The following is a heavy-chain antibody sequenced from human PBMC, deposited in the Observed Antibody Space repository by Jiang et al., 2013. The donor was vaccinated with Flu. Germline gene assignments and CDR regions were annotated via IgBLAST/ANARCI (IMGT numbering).Heavy chain of an antibody. CDR2: ISAYNGNT. V-gene: IGHV1-18*01. J-gene: IGHJ5*02. CDR1: GYTFTSYG. CDR3: ARFWSYDYVWVDKEPNWFDP. Sequence: SVKVSCKASGYTFTSYGISWVRQAPGQGLEWMGWISAYNGNTNYAQKLQGRVTMTTDTSTSTAYMELRSLRSDDTAVYYCARFWSYDYVWVDKEPNWFDPWGQGTLVTVSS. D-gene: IGHD3-16*01.